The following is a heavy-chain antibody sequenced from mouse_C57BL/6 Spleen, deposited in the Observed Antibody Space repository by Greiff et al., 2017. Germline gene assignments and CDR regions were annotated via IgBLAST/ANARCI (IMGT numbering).Heavy chain of an antibody. J-gene: IGHJ2*01. V-gene: IGHV1-82*01. CDR3: ARDHYYGSSFCFDY. Sequence: VQLQQSGPELVKPGASVKISCKASGYAFSSSWMNWVKQRPGKGLEWIGRIYPGDGDTNYNGKFKGKATLTADKSSSTAYMQLSSLTSEDSAVYFCARDHYYGSSFCFDYWGQGTTVTVSS. D-gene: IGHD1-1*01. CDR2: IYPGDGDT. CDR1: GYAFSSSW.